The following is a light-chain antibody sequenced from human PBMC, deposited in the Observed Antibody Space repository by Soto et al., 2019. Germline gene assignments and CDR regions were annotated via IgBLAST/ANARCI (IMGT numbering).Light chain of an antibody. V-gene: IGLV2-23*02. J-gene: IGLJ1*01. CDR2: GVS. CDR3: CSYAGSTTHYV. CDR1: SGDVGNYNL. Sequence: QSVLTQPASVSGSPRQSITISCTGTSGDVGNYNLVSWYQQHPGKAPKLMIYGVSKRPSGVSNRFSGSKSGNTASLTISGLQAEDEADYYCCSYAGSTTHYVFGTGTKLTVL.